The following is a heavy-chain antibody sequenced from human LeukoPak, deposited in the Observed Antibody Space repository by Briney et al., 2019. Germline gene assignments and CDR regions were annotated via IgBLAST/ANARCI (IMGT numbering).Heavy chain of an antibody. Sequence: GGSLRLSCAASGFTFSSYAMSWVRQAPGKGLEGVSAISASGGSTYYADSVKGRFTISRDNSKNTLYLQMNSLRAEDTAVYYCANHRSTYYYDSSGYTNKIFDYWGQGTLVTVSS. V-gene: IGHV3-23*01. CDR3: ANHRSTYYYDSSGYTNKIFDY. CDR2: ISASGGST. CDR1: GFTFSSYA. J-gene: IGHJ4*02. D-gene: IGHD3-22*01.